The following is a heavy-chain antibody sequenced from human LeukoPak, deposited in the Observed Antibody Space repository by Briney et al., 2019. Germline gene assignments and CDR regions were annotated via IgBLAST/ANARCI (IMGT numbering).Heavy chain of an antibody. Sequence: SETLSLTCTVSGGSISSYYWSWIRQPAGKGLEWIGRIYTSGSTNYNPSLKSRVTMSVDTSKNQFSLKLSSVTAADTAVYYCARDTYIYDSSGYDAFDIWGQGTMVTVSS. V-gene: IGHV4-4*07. D-gene: IGHD3-22*01. CDR3: ARDTYIYDSSGYDAFDI. J-gene: IGHJ3*02. CDR2: IYTSGST. CDR1: GGSISSYY.